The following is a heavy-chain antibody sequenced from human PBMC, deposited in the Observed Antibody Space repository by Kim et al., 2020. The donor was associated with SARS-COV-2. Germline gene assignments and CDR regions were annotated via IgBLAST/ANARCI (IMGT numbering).Heavy chain of an antibody. J-gene: IGHJ4*02. CDR1: GFTFSSYA. CDR3: AKPRLGRCGGQSDF. D-gene: IGHD3-16*01. V-gene: IGHV3-23*01. Sequence: GGSLRLSCAASGFTFSSYAMTWVRQAPGKGLEWVSSFCGGGDSTYYADSVKGRFTISRDNSKNTAYLQMNSLRADGTGVYYCAKPRLGRCGGQSDFGGQGTRVPVSS. CDR2: FCGGGDST.